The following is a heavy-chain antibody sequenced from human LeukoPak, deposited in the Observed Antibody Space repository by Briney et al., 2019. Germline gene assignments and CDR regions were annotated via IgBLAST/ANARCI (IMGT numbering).Heavy chain of an antibody. CDR2: IYYSGST. V-gene: IGHV4-39*07. D-gene: IGHD1-26*01. J-gene: IGHJ4*02. Sequence: PGGSLRLSCAASGFTFSNYGIHWVRQPPGKGLEWIGSIYYSGSTYYNPSLKSRVTISVDTSKNQFSLKLSSVTAADTAVYYCARDRALVGATAYFDYWGQGTLVTVSS. CDR1: GFTFSNYGIH. CDR3: ARDRALVGATAYFDY.